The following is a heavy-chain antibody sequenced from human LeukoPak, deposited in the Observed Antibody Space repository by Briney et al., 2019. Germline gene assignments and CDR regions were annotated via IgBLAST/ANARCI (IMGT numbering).Heavy chain of an antibody. D-gene: IGHD1-26*01. CDR1: GFTFSDYY. Sequence: GGSLRLSCAASGFTFSDYYMSWIRQAPGKGLEWVSYISSSSSYTNYADSVKGRFTISRDDAKNSLYLQMNSLRAEDTAVYYCARVRRERRLYYYYYGMDVWGQGTTVTVSS. V-gene: IGHV3-11*05. J-gene: IGHJ6*02. CDR3: ARVRRERRLYYYYYGMDV. CDR2: ISSSSSYT.